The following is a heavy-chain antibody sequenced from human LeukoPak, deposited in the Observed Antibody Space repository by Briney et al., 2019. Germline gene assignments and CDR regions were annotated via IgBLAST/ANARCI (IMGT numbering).Heavy chain of an antibody. CDR1: GGSFSGYY. D-gene: IGHD3-22*01. CDR3: ARGTGPVLSYYYDSSGERNAFDI. Sequence: PSETLSLTCAVYGGSFSGYYWSWIRQPPGKGLEWIGEINHSGSTNYNPSLKSRVTISVDTSKNQFSLKLSSVTAADTAVYYCARGTGPVLSYYYDSSGERNAFDIWGQGTMVTVSS. CDR2: INHSGST. J-gene: IGHJ3*02. V-gene: IGHV4-34*01.